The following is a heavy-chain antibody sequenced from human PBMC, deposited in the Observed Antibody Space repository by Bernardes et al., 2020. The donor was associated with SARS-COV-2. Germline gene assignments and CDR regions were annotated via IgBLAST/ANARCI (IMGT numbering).Heavy chain of an antibody. CDR3: ARTNIVAETTARFFDY. CDR2: IFYNGDT. D-gene: IGHD2-15*01. J-gene: IGHJ4*02. CDR1: GGSISSSPHY. Sequence: SETLSLTCTVSGGSISSSPHYWSWIRQLPGKGLEWIGYIFYNGDTYFNPSLKSRVTISADTSKNMFSLRLTSVTAADSAVYYCARTNIVAETTARFFDYWGQGNLVTVSS. V-gene: IGHV4-31*03.